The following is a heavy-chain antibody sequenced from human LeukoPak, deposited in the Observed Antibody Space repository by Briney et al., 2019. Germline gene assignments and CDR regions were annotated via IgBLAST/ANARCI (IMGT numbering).Heavy chain of an antibody. V-gene: IGHV1-18*01. J-gene: IGHJ4*02. Sequence: ASVKVSCKASGYTFTSYGISWVRQAPEQGLEWMGWISAYNGNTNYAQKLQGRVTMTTDTSTSTAYMELRSLRSDDTAVYYCAGDPKGHAAGTSVYWGQGTLVTVSS. CDR2: ISAYNGNT. D-gene: IGHD6-13*01. CDR3: AGDPKGHAAGTSVY. CDR1: GYTFTSYG.